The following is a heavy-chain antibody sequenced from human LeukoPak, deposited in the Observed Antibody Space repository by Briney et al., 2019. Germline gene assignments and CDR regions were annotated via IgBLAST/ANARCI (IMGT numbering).Heavy chain of an antibody. Sequence: GGSLRLSCAASGFTFSSYSMNWVRQAPGKGLEWVSYISSSGSNIYYVDSVKGRFTISRDNAKNSLSLQMNSLRAEDTAVYYCARNTGELDYWGQGTLVTVSS. CDR1: GFTFSSYS. D-gene: IGHD7-27*01. J-gene: IGHJ4*02. V-gene: IGHV3-48*04. CDR2: ISSSGSNI. CDR3: ARNTGELDY.